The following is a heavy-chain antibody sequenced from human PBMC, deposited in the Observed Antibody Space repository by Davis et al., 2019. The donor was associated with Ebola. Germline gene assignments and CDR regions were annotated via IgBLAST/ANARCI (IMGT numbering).Heavy chain of an antibody. CDR2: ISSSSSTI. V-gene: IGHV3-48*02. Sequence: PGGSLRLSCAASGITFSSYSMNWVRQAPGKGLEWVSYISSSSSTIYYADSVKGRFTISRDNAKNSLYLQMNSLRDEDTAVYYCARAILWFGELCGMDVWGQGTTVTVSS. D-gene: IGHD3-10*01. CDR1: GITFSSYS. J-gene: IGHJ6*02. CDR3: ARAILWFGELCGMDV.